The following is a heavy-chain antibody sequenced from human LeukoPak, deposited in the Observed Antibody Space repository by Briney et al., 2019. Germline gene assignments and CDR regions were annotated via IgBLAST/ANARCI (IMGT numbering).Heavy chain of an antibody. CDR1: GYSFTSYW. V-gene: IGHV5-51*01. J-gene: IGHJ4*02. CDR3: ARWKVAATRVSAYYFDY. Sequence: GESLKISCKGSGYSFTSYWIGWVRQMPGKGLEWMGIIYPGDSDIRYSPSFQGQVTISADKSISTAYLQWSSLKASDTAMYYCARWKVAATRVSAYYFDYWGQGTLVTVSS. CDR2: IYPGDSDI. D-gene: IGHD2-15*01.